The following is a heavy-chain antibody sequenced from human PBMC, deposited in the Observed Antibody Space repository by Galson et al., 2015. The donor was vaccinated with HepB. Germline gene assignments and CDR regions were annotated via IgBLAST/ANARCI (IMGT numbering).Heavy chain of an antibody. Sequence: SLRLSCAASGFTFSSYGMHWVRQAPGKGLEWVAVISYDGSNKYYADSVKGRFTISRDNSKNTLCLQMNSLRAEDTAVYYCANALGLWWASTFDYWGQGTLVTVSS. D-gene: IGHD4/OR15-4a*01. V-gene: IGHV3-30*18. CDR1: GFTFSSYG. J-gene: IGHJ4*02. CDR2: ISYDGSNK. CDR3: ANALGLWWASTFDY.